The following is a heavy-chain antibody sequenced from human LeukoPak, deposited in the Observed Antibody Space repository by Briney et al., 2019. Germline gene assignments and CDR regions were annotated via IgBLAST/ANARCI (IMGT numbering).Heavy chain of an antibody. J-gene: IGHJ4*02. Sequence: GGSLRLSCAASGFTVSSNYMSWVRQAPGKGLEWVSVIYSGGSTYYADSVKGRFTISRDNSKNTLYLQMNSLRAEDTAVYYCAKGPEDTAMVTLDYWGQGTLVTVSS. CDR3: AKGPEDTAMVTLDY. CDR1: GFTVSSNY. D-gene: IGHD5-18*01. V-gene: IGHV3-53*01. CDR2: IYSGGST.